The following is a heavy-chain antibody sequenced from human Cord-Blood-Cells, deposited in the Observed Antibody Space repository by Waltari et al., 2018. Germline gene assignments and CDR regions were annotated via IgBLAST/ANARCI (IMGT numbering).Heavy chain of an antibody. Sequence: QVTLRESGPALVKPTQTLTLTCTFSGFSLSTSGMCVSWLRQPPGKALEWLALIDWDDDKDYSTSLKTMPTISKDSSQNQFVLTMPDTDPVATASYYCALSQANCGAFDICGQGTMVTVSS. CDR3: ALSQANCGAFDI. V-gene: IGHV2-70*01. CDR2: IDWDDDK. J-gene: IGHJ3*02. D-gene: IGHD7-27*01. CDR1: GFSLSTSGMC.